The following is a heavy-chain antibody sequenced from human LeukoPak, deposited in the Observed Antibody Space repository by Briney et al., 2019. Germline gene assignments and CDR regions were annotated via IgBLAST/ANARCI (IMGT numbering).Heavy chain of an antibody. CDR1: GFTFSSYE. Sequence: GGSLRLSCAASGFTFSSYEMNWVRQAPGKGLEWVAVISYDGSNKYYANSVKGRFTISRDNSKNTLYLQMNSLRAEDTAVYYCAKVSSSGWTDWADSDYWGQGTLVTVSS. CDR3: AKVSSSGWTDWADSDY. CDR2: ISYDGSNK. J-gene: IGHJ4*02. V-gene: IGHV3-30*18. D-gene: IGHD6-19*01.